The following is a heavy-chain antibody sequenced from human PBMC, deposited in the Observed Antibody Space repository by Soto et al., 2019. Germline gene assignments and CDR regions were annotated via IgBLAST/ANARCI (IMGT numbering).Heavy chain of an antibody. D-gene: IGHD5-12*01. CDR3: ARDFSGYDPALNRSDH. J-gene: IGHJ1*01. Sequence: ASVKVSCKASEDIFKSYSISWVRQAPGQGLEYMGGILPMFGSANSVDKFRGRLTLTADKSTTTTYMELTDLTDVDTAVYYCARDFSGYDPALNRSDHWGQGTLVTVSS. CDR1: EDIFKSYS. V-gene: IGHV1-69*06. CDR2: ILPMFGSA.